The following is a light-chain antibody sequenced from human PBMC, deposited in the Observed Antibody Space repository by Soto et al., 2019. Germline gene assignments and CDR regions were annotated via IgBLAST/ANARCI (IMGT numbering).Light chain of an antibody. CDR3: QQRSTWPFT. Sequence: EIVLTQSPATLSLSPGERATLSCRASQGVSTFLAWYQQKPGQAPSLLIYDASNRATGIPARFSGSGSGTDFTLTISSQEPEDFAVYYCQQRSTWPFTFGPGTKVDIK. CDR2: DAS. CDR1: QGVSTF. J-gene: IGKJ3*01. V-gene: IGKV3-11*01.